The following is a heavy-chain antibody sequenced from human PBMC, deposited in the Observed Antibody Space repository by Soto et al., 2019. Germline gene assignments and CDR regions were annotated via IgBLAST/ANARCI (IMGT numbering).Heavy chain of an antibody. Sequence: SDTLSLTCTVSGGSISSSSYYWGWIRQPPGKGLEWIGSIFYSGSTYYNPSLKGRVTISVDTSKNQFSLKLSSVTAADTAVYYCARTLYSYGPRFDYWGQGTLVT. CDR1: GGSISSSSYY. CDR2: IFYSGST. V-gene: IGHV4-39*07. D-gene: IGHD5-18*01. J-gene: IGHJ4*02. CDR3: ARTLYSYGPRFDY.